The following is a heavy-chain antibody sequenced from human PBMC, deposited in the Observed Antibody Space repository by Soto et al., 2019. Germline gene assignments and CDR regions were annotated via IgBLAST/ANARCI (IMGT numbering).Heavy chain of an antibody. V-gene: IGHV2-5*02. D-gene: IGHD6-19*01. CDR3: AHDRSGWYGLDY. CDR2: IYWDDDK. CDR1: GFSLSTSGVG. J-gene: IGHJ4*02. Sequence: QITLKESGPTLVKPTQTLTLTCTFSGFSLSTSGVGVGWIRQPPGKALEWLALIYWDDDKRYSPSLKSRLTITQATSKNQVVLTVTNMDPVDTATYFCAHDRSGWYGLDYWGQGILVTVSS.